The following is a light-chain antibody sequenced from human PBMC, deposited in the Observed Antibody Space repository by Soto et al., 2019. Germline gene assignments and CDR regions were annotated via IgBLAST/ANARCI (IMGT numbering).Light chain of an antibody. CDR2: GAS. J-gene: IGKJ4*01. V-gene: IGKV3-15*01. CDR1: QSVGTN. Sequence: EIVMTQSPASLSVSPGERVTLSCRASQSVGTNLAWYQQSPGQAPRLLIFGASTRATDIPARFSGSGSGTEFTLFISSLQSEDLAIYYCRHYNETPLTFGGGTKVEIK. CDR3: RHYNETPLT.